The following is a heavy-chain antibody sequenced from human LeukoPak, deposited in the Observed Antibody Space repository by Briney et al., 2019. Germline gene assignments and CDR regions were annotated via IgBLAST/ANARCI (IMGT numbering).Heavy chain of an antibody. Sequence: GGSLRLSCAASGFTLSSYWMTWVRQAPGKGLEWVANIKQDGSEKRYVDSVKGRFTVSRDNAKNSLYLQTNSLRAEDTAVYYCARDRDWDLDYWGQGTLVTVSS. D-gene: IGHD3/OR15-3a*01. J-gene: IGHJ4*02. CDR2: IKQDGSEK. V-gene: IGHV3-7*01. CDR1: GFTLSSYW. CDR3: ARDRDWDLDY.